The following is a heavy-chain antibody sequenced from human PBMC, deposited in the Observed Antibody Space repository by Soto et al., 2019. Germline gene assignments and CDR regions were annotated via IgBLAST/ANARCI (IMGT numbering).Heavy chain of an antibody. J-gene: IGHJ4*02. V-gene: IGHV3-23*01. D-gene: IGHD6-13*01. CDR2: ISGSGDTT. CDR3: AKRSSSSSWYDFDY. Sequence: EVQLLESGGGLVQPGGSLRLSCAASGFTFSSYAMSWVRQAPGKGLEWVSAISGSGDTTYYADSVKGRFTISRDNSKKTLYLQMNSLRAEDTAVYYCAKRSSSSSWYDFDYWGQGTLVTVSS. CDR1: GFTFSSYA.